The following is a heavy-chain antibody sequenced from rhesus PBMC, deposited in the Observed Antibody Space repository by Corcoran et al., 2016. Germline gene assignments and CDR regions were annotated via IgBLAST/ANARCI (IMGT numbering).Heavy chain of an antibody. Sequence: QVQLQESGPGLVKTSETLCPTCAVSGYSISSGYGWSWLRQPPGKGLEWIGYIGGSSGSTNYNPSLKSRVTISKDTAKTQFSLKLSSVTAADTAVYYCAGRIVGATLDYWGQGVLVTVSS. CDR1: GYSISSGYG. CDR3: AGRIVGATLDY. D-gene: IGHD1-44*02. J-gene: IGHJ4*01. CDR2: IGGSSGST. V-gene: IGHV4-127*01.